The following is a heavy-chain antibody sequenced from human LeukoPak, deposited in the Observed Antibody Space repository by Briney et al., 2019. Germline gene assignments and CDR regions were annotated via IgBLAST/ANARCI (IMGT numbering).Heavy chain of an antibody. V-gene: IGHV3-23*01. CDR1: GFTFSSYA. CDR2: ISGSGGST. J-gene: IGHJ4*02. D-gene: IGHD6-19*01. CDR3: AKGPRIPAYSSGWYEVGYYFDY. Sequence: GGSLRLSCAASGFTFSSYAMSWVRQAPGKGLEWVSAISGSGGSTYYADSVKGRFTISRDNSKNTLYLRMNSLRAEDTAVYYCAKGPRIPAYSSGWYEVGYYFDYWGQGTLVTVSS.